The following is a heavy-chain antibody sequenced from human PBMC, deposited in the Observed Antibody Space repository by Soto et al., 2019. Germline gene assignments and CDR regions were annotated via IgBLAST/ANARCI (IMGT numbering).Heavy chain of an antibody. CDR2: IIPIFGTA. CDR1: GGTFSSYA. J-gene: IGHJ3*02. D-gene: IGHD6-13*01. Sequence: SVKVSRKASGGTFSSYAISWVRQAPGQGLEWMGGIIPIFGTANYAQKFQGRVTITADKSTSTAYMGLSSLRSEDTAVYYCARDPPVVGSSWSDAFDIWGQGTMVTVSS. V-gene: IGHV1-69*06. CDR3: ARDPPVVGSSWSDAFDI.